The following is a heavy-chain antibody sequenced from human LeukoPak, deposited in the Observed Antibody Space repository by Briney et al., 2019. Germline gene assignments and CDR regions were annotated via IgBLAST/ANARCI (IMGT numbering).Heavy chain of an antibody. CDR1: GASINNNF. CDR2: IYSSGST. J-gene: IGHJ4*01. D-gene: IGHD3-22*01. Sequence: SETLSLTCTVSGASINNNFWTWIRQPPGEGLEWIGYIYSSGSTNYNPSLKSRVIISGDTSKNQISLNLTSVTAADTALYFCARHRDYYDTWGHGTLVTVSS. V-gene: IGHV4-59*08. CDR3: ARHRDYYDT.